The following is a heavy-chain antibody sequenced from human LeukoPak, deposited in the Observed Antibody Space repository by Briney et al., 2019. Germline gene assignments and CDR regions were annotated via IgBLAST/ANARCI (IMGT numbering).Heavy chain of an antibody. CDR3: ASIPLVSSGWAPFDY. J-gene: IGHJ4*02. D-gene: IGHD6-19*01. CDR2: ISAYNGNT. CDR1: GYTFTSYG. V-gene: IGHV1-18*01. Sequence: ASVNVSCKASGYTFTSYGISWVRQAPGQGLEWMGWISAYNGNTNYAQKLQGRVTMTTDTSTSTAYMELRSLRSDDTAVYYCASIPLVSSGWAPFDYWGQGTLVTVSS.